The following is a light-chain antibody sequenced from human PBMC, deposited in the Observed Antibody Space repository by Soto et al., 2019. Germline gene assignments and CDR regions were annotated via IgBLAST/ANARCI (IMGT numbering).Light chain of an antibody. V-gene: IGKV1-27*01. J-gene: IGKJ5*01. CDR1: QGINHY. Sequence: DIQMTQSPSSVSASVGDRVTITCRASQGINHYLAWFQQKPGKVPKLLIYATSTLQSGVPSRFSGSGFGTDFTLTISSLQPEDFATYYCQQANSFPFTFGQGTRLEIK. CDR2: ATS. CDR3: QQANSFPFT.